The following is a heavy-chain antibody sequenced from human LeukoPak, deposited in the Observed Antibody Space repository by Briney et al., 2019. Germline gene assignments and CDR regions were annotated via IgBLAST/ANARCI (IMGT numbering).Heavy chain of an antibody. CDR2: IYTARRT. D-gene: IGHD2-2*01. CDR1: RDSISSYH. V-gene: IGHV4-4*07. CDR3: ARGGQVRGYCSSTSCYAFFDP. Sequence: PSETLSVTCTVTRDSISSYHWNWIRQPAGKGLEWLGRIYTARRTNYNPSLKIRVTMSVDTSKNQFSLKLSSVTAADTAVYYCARGGQVRGYCSSTSCYAFFDPWGPGTLVTVSS. J-gene: IGHJ5*02.